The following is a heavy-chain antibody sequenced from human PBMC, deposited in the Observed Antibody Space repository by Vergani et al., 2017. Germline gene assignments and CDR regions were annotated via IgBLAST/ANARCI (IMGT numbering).Heavy chain of an antibody. CDR3: AKDSLVPRITIFGVASDAFDI. CDR2: ISSSSSYI. J-gene: IGHJ3*02. CDR1: GFTFSSYS. V-gene: IGHV3-21*04. D-gene: IGHD3-3*01. Sequence: EVQLVESGGGLVKPGGSLRLSCAASGFTFSSYSMNWVRQAPGKGLEWVSSISSSSSYIYYADSVKGRFTISRDNAKNSLYLQMNSLRTEDTALYYCAKDSLVPRITIFGVASDAFDIWGQGTMVTVSS.